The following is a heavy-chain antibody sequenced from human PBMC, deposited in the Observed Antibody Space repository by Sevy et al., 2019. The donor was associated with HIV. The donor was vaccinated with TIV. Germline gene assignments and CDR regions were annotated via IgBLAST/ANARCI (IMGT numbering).Heavy chain of an antibody. CDR2: IKPDGSKK. Sequence: GGSLRLSCAASGFTFSIYWMTWVRQAPGKGLEWVANIKPDGSKKYYVDSVKGRFTICRDNAENSLYLQMNSLRAEDTAVYYCARAIALADSYWGQGTQVTVSS. V-gene: IGHV3-7*01. D-gene: IGHD6-13*01. CDR3: ARAIALADSY. CDR1: GFTFSIYW. J-gene: IGHJ4*02.